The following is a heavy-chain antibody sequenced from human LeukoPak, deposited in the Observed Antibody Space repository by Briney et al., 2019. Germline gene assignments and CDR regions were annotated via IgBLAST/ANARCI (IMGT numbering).Heavy chain of an antibody. D-gene: IGHD3-3*01. CDR3: AGGSEMRSGYYNWFDP. CDR2: INPNSGGT. CDR1: GYTFTGYY. V-gene: IGHV1-2*02. Sequence: GASVKVSCKASGYTFTGYYMHWVRQAPGQGLEWMGWINPNSGGTNYAQKFQGRVTMTRDTSISTAYMELSRLRSDDTAVYYCAGGSEMRSGYYNWFDPWGQGTLVTVSS. J-gene: IGHJ5*02.